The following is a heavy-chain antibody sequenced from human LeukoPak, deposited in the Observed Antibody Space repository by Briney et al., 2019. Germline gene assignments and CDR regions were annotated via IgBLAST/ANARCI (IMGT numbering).Heavy chain of an antibody. CDR2: IKQDGSEK. J-gene: IGHJ6*04. CDR1: GFTFSSYW. Sequence: GGSLRLSCAASGFTFSSYWMSWVRQAPGKGLEWVANIKQDGSEKYYVDSVKGRFTISRGNAKNSLYLQMNSLRAEDTAVYYCARDGTMVRGVYYGMDVWGKGTTVTVSS. D-gene: IGHD3-10*01. V-gene: IGHV3-7*03. CDR3: ARDGTMVRGVYYGMDV.